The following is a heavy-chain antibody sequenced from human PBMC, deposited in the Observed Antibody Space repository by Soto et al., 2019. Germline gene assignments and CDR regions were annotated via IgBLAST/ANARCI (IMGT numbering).Heavy chain of an antibody. CDR3: ARKNYDFWSGYLDYYGMDV. V-gene: IGHV3-53*01. D-gene: IGHD3-3*01. Sequence: GGSLRLSCAASGFTVSSNYMSWVRQAPGKGLEWVSVIYSGGSKYYADSVKGRFTISRDNTKNTLYLQMNSLRGEDTAVYYCARKNYDFWSGYLDYYGMDVWGQGTTVTVSS. CDR2: IYSGGSK. J-gene: IGHJ6*02. CDR1: GFTVSSNY.